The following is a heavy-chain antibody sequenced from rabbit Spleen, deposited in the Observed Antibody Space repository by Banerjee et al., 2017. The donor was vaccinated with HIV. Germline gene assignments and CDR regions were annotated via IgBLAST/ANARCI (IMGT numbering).Heavy chain of an antibody. D-gene: IGHD6-1*01. J-gene: IGHJ5*01. CDR2: IYAGSSGSS. Sequence: EESGGDLVKPEGSLTLTCTASGFSFSSSYWICWVRQAPGKGLEWIACIYAGSSGSSYYATWAKGQFTISKTSSTTVTLQMTSLTAADTATYFCARAMPLVMLVMVMPGWLDLWGPGTLVTVS. CDR1: GFSFSSSYW. V-gene: IGHV1S45*01. CDR3: ARAMPLVMLVMVMPGWLDL.